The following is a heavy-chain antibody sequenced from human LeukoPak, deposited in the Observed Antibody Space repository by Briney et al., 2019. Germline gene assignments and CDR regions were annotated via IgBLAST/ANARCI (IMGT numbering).Heavy chain of an antibody. CDR3: ARAHLSSSSTDYMDV. V-gene: IGHV3-30*04. J-gene: IGHJ6*03. D-gene: IGHD6-6*01. CDR2: ISYDGNIK. CDR1: GFTLSSHA. Sequence: GGSLRLSCAASGFTLSSHAIHWVRQAPGKGLEWVALISYDGNIKYCADSVKGRFTISRDNSKNTLSLQMNSLRPEDTAVYYCARAHLSSSSTDYMDVWGKGTTVTVSS.